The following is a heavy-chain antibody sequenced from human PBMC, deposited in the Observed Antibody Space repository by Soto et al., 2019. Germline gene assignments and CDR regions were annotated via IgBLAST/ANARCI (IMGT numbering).Heavy chain of an antibody. D-gene: IGHD3-16*02. CDR3: ARLVWYDYVWGSYRLFDY. Sequence: SETLSLTCTVSGGSISSSSYYWGWIRQPPGKGLEWIGSIYYSGSTYYHPSLKSRVTISVDTSKNQFSLKLSSVTAADTAVYYCARLVWYDYVWGSYRLFDYWGQGTLVTVSS. CDR2: IYYSGST. V-gene: IGHV4-39*01. J-gene: IGHJ4*02. CDR1: GGSISSSSYY.